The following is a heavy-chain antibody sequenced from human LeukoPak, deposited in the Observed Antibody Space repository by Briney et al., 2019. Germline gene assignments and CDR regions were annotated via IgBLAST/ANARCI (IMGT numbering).Heavy chain of an antibody. CDR1: GSTFSSYW. CDR3: ARDAEVVPAAIDYFDY. CDR2: IKQDGSEK. Sequence: PGGSLRLSCAASGSTFSSYWMSWVRQAPGKGLEWVANIKQDGSEKYYVDSVKGRFTISRDNAKNSLYLQMNSLRAEDTAVYYCARDAEVVPAAIDYFDYWGQGTLVTVSS. J-gene: IGHJ4*02. V-gene: IGHV3-7*01. D-gene: IGHD2-2*02.